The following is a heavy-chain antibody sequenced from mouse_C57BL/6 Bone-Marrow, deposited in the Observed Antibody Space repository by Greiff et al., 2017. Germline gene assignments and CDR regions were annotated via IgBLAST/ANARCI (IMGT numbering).Heavy chain of an antibody. J-gene: IGHJ2*01. D-gene: IGHD2-4*01. Sequence: VQLKQSGPVLVKPGASVKMSCKASGYTFTDYYMNWVKQSHGKSLEWIGVINPYNGGTSYNQKFKGKDTLTVDKSSSTAYMELNSLTSEDSAVYYCVLYDYDGFDYWGQGTTLTVSS. CDR2: INPYNGGT. CDR1: GYTFTDYY. CDR3: VLYDYDGFDY. V-gene: IGHV1-19*01.